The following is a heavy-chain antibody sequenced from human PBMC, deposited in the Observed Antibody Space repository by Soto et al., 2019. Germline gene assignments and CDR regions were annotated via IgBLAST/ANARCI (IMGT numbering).Heavy chain of an antibody. J-gene: IGHJ5*02. Sequence: GASVKVSCKAPGGTFSSYAISWVRQAPGQGLEWMGGIIPIFGTANYAQKFQGRVTITADESTSTADMELSSLRSEDTAVYYCARGNHENWFDPWGQGTLVTVSS. V-gene: IGHV1-69*13. CDR3: ARGNHENWFDP. CDR2: IIPIFGTA. CDR1: GGTFSSYA.